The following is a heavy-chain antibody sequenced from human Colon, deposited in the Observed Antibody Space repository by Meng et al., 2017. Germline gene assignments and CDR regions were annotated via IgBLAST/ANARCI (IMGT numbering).Heavy chain of an antibody. CDR1: GGSFSGYY. Sequence: SETLSLTCAVYGGSFSGYYWSWIRQPPGKGLEWIGEINHSGGTNYNPSLKSRVTISVDTSKNQFSLKLSSVTAADTAVYYCATSPTAAGTLGNYWGQGTLVTVSS. CDR2: INHSGGT. D-gene: IGHD6-13*01. J-gene: IGHJ4*02. CDR3: ATSPTAAGTLGNY. V-gene: IGHV4-34*01.